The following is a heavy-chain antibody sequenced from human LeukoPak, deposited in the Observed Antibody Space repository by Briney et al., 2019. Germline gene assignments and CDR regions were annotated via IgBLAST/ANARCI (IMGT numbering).Heavy chain of an antibody. CDR2: IYNSERI. V-gene: IGHV4-34*01. D-gene: IGHD3-3*01. CDR1: GGSFSGYY. CDR3: ARRGVYDFWTGYYRGYFDY. Sequence: SETLSLTCAVYGGSFSGYYWSWIRQPPGKGLEWIGSIYNSERIYYNPSLKSRVTISVDTSKNQFSLKLSSVTAADTAVYYCARRGVYDFWTGYYRGYFDYWGQGTLVTVSS. J-gene: IGHJ4*02.